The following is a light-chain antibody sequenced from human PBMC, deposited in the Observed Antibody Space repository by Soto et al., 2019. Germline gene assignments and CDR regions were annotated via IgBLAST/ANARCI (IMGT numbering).Light chain of an antibody. V-gene: IGKV3-15*01. CDR2: GAS. Sequence: EIVMTQSPATLSVSPGERATLSCRASQSVSSNLAWYQQKPGQAPTLLIYGASTQATGIPARFTGSGSGTEFTHTISSPQSEDFAVYYCQQYNNWPLYTFGQGTKLEIK. CDR3: QQYNNWPLYT. J-gene: IGKJ2*01. CDR1: QSVSSN.